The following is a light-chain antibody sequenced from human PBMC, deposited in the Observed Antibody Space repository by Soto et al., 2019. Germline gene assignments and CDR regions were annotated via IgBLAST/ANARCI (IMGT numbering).Light chain of an antibody. CDR2: GAS. Sequence: EIVMTQCPATLSVSPGERATLCCRASQSVSSNLAWYQRKPGQAPRLLIYGASTRATGIPARFSGSGSGTEFTLTIRSLQSEDFAVYYCQQYNNWPPWTFGQGTTVDI. CDR3: QQYNNWPPWT. CDR1: QSVSSN. J-gene: IGKJ1*01. V-gene: IGKV3-15*01.